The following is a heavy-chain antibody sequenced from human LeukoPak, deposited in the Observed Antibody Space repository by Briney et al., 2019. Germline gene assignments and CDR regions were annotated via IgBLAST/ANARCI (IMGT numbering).Heavy chain of an antibody. CDR1: GFTFSSYA. CDR2: ISGSGGST. D-gene: IGHD3-3*01. Sequence: GGSLRLSCAASGFTFSSYAMSWVRQAPGKGLEWVSAISGSGGSTYYADSVKGRFTISRDNSKNTLYLQMNSLRAEDTAVYYCATERTYYDFWSGYPKGSWFDPWGQGTLVSVSS. V-gene: IGHV3-23*01. CDR3: ATERTYYDFWSGYPKGSWFDP. J-gene: IGHJ5*02.